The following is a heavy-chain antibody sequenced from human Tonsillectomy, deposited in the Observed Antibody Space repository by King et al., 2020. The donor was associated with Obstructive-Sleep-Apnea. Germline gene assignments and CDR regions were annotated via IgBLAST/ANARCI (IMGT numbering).Heavy chain of an antibody. V-gene: IGHV1-8*01. CDR3: ARRVGKYGSGNYWPY. CDR2: MNPHSGNT. D-gene: IGHD3-10*01. Sequence: VQLVESGAEVRKPGASVKVSCKASGYTFTGYDINWVRQAAGQGLEWMGWMNPHSGNTGYAQKFQGRVTMTRNTSIDTAYMELSSLRSEDTALYYCARRVGKYGSGNYWPYWGQGTLVTVSS. J-gene: IGHJ4*02. CDR1: GYTFTGYD.